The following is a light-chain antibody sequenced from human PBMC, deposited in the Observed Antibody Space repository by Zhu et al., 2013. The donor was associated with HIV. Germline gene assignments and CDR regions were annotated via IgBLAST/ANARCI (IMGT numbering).Light chain of an antibody. CDR1: SSNIGAGYD. V-gene: IGLV1-40*01. CDR3: AAWDDSLSGSGV. J-gene: IGLJ3*02. CDR2: GNS. Sequence: QSVLTQPPSVSGAPGQRVTISCTGSSSNIGAGYDVHWYQQLPGTAPKLLIYGNSNRPSGVPDRFSGSKSGTSASLAITGLQAEDEADLYCAAWDDSLSGSGVFGGGTKLTVL.